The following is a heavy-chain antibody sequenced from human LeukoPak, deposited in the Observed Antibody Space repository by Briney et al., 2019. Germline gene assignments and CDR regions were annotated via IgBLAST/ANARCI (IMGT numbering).Heavy chain of an antibody. Sequence: SETLSLTYTLSCPSISTSSYYWGWIRQPPGKGLQWIGSIFYSGSTYYNPSLKTRVTISVYPSKNQFSVKLSSVTAADRAVYYCARVGRYYYMDVRGKGTTVTVSS. CDR3: ARVGRYYYMDV. CDR2: IFYSGST. V-gene: IGHV4-39*07. J-gene: IGHJ6*03. D-gene: IGHD3-16*01. CDR1: CPSISTSSYY.